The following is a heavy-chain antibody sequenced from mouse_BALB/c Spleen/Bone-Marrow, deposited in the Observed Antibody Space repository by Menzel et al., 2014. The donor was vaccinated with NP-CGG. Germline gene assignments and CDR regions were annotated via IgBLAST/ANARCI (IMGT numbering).Heavy chain of an antibody. CDR3: TAYYRYEEG. J-gene: IGHJ4*01. CDR1: GFTFSSYW. V-gene: IGHV6-6*02. Sequence: EVKLVESGGGLVQPGGSMKLSCVASGFTFSSYWMSWVRQSPEKGLEWVAEIRLKSDNYATHYAESVKGKFTISRDDSKSRLYLQMNSLRAEDTGIYYCTAYYRYEEGWGQGTSVTVSS. CDR2: IRLKSDNYAT. D-gene: IGHD2-14*01.